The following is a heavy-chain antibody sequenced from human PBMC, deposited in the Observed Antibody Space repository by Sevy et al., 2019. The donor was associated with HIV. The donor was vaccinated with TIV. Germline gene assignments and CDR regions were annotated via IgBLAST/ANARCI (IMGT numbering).Heavy chain of an antibody. D-gene: IGHD2-21*01. V-gene: IGHV4-59*01. CDR3: ASSNLAFCGGDCFSPYYFDS. Sequence: SETLSITCSVSGGSISSYYWNWIRQPPGKGLERIGYIYSSGSTNYNPSLKSRFTISVDMSKNQFSLKRSSVTAAGTAVYYCASSNLAFCGGDCFSPYYFDSWGQGTLVTVSS. CDR1: GGSISSYY. CDR2: IYSSGST. J-gene: IGHJ4*02.